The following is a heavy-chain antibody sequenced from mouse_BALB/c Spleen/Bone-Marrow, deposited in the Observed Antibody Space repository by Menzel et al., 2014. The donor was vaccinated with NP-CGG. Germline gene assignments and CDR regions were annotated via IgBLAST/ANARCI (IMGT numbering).Heavy chain of an antibody. Sequence: VQLQQSGPELVKPGASVKMSRKASGYTFTSYVMHWVKQKPGQGLEWVGYINPYNDGTNYNEKFKGKATLTSDKSSSTVYMELSSLTSEDSAVYYCARGGSYYAVDYWGQGTSVTVSS. CDR2: INPYNDGT. J-gene: IGHJ4*01. CDR1: GYTFTSYV. CDR3: ARGGSYYAVDY. V-gene: IGHV1-14*01.